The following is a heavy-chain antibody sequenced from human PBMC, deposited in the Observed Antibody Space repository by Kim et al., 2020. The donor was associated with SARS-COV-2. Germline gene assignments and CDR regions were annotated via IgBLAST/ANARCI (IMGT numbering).Heavy chain of an antibody. CDR1: GGSFSGYY. CDR2: INHSGST. J-gene: IGHJ4*02. D-gene: IGHD3-10*01. V-gene: IGHV4-34*01. CDR3: AGRWVRGVIIYFDY. Sequence: SETLSLTCAVYGGSFSGYYWSWIRQPPGKGLEWIGEINHSGSTNYNPSLKSRVTISVDTSKNQFSLKLSSVTAADTAVYYCAGRWVRGVIIYFDYWGQGTLVTVSS.